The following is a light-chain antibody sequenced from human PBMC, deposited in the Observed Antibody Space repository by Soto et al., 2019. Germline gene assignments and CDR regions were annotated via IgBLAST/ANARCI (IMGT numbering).Light chain of an antibody. CDR2: DAS. Sequence: DIQMTQSPSSLSASVGDRVTITCQASQDISNYLNWYQQKPGKAPKLLIYDASNLETGVPSRFSGSGSGTDFTFTISSLQPEDFATYYCQQSYSTLSITFGQGTRLEIK. CDR1: QDISNY. J-gene: IGKJ5*01. CDR3: QQSYSTLSIT. V-gene: IGKV1-33*01.